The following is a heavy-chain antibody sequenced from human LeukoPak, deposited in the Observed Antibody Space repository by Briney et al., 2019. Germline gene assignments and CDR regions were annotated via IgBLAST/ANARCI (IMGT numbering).Heavy chain of an antibody. D-gene: IGHD1-1*01. CDR1: GASITTGSYY. Sequence: SETQSLTCTVSGASITTGSYYWGWIRQPPGKGLEWIGNIYYTGSTYYNPSLKSRHTISVDTPKYQFSLRLSSVTAADTAVYYCARIYLAASGNTWPRETLVTVSS. V-gene: IGHV4-39*01. CDR3: ARIYLAASGNT. CDR2: IYYTGST. J-gene: IGHJ5*02.